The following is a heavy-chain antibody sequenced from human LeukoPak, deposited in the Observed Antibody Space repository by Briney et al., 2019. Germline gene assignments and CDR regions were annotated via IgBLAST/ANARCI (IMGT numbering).Heavy chain of an antibody. V-gene: IGHV4-4*07. J-gene: IGHJ6*03. CDR1: GGSIRSY. CDR2: IYGSRST. CDR3: ARDRGGYSSGYYYYYMDV. Sequence: SETLSLTCTVSGGSIRSYWSWIRQPAGKGLEWIGRIYGSRSTDYNPSLKSRVTISVDTSKNQFSLKLSSVTAADTAVYYCARDRGGYSSGYYYYYMDVWGKGPRSPSP. D-gene: IGHD5-18*01.